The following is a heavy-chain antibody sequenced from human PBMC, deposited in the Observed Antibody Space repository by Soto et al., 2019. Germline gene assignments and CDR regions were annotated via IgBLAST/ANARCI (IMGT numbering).Heavy chain of an antibody. D-gene: IGHD3-10*01. Sequence: QVQPVQSGAEVKKPGSSVKVSCKASGGTFSSYTISWVRQAPGQGLEWMGRIIPILGIANYAQKFQGRVTITADKSTSTAYMELSSLRSEDTAVYYCASSITMVRGGDYWGQGTLVTVSS. V-gene: IGHV1-69*02. CDR2: IIPILGIA. CDR1: GGTFSSYT. J-gene: IGHJ4*02. CDR3: ASSITMVRGGDY.